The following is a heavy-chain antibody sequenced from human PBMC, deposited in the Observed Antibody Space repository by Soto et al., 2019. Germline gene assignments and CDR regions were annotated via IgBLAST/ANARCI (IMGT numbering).Heavy chain of an antibody. CDR2: INHSGST. V-gene: IGHV4-34*01. CDR3: ARGWNYAGGLRY. Sequence: NPSETLSLTCAVYGGSFSGYYWSWIRQPPGKGLEWIGEINHSGSTNYNPSLKSRVTISVDTSKNQFSLKLSSVTAADTAVYYCARGWNYAGGLRYWGQGTLVNVSS. CDR1: GGSFSGYY. J-gene: IGHJ4*02. D-gene: IGHD1-7*01.